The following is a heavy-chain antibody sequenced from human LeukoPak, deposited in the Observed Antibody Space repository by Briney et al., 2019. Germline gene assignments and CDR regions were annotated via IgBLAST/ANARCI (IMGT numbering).Heavy chain of an antibody. CDR1: GYSISSCYY. CDR3: ARQAIAATGNWFDP. J-gene: IGHJ5*02. V-gene: IGHV4-38-2*01. D-gene: IGHD2-15*01. CDR2: IYHSGST. Sequence: SETLSLTCAVSGYSISSCYYWGLSRPPPQKGLEWVGSIYHSGSTYYTQSLKSRVTISVDTSKNQFSMKVSSVTAADTAVYYCARQAIAATGNWFDPWGQGTLVTVSS.